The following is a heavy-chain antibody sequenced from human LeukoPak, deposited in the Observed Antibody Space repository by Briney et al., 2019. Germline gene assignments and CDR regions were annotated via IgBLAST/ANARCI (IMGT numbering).Heavy chain of an antibody. CDR1: GYSLTGLS. D-gene: IGHD1-26*01. CDR2: LDPADGEM. CDR3: ATGRTKWDLLNY. V-gene: IGHV1-24*01. J-gene: IGHJ4*02. Sequence: ASVKVSCKVSGYSLTGLSFHWVRQAPGKGLEWMGGLDPADGEMIYTQMFQGRITMTEDSSTDTAYMEMSSLRSDDTAVYYCATGRTKWDLLNYWGQGTLVTVSS.